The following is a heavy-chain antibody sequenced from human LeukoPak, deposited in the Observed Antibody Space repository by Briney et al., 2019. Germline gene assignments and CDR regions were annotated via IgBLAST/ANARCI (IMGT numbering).Heavy chain of an antibody. CDR2: ISSSSSTI. D-gene: IGHD2-21*02. Sequence: PGGSLRLSCAASGFNFSSYSMNWVRQAPGKGLEWVSYISSSSSTIYYADSVKGRFTISRDNAKNSLYLQMNSLRAEDTAVYYCARDPPETDWGQGTLVTVSS. CDR1: GFNFSSYS. V-gene: IGHV3-48*01. CDR3: ARDPPETD. J-gene: IGHJ4*02.